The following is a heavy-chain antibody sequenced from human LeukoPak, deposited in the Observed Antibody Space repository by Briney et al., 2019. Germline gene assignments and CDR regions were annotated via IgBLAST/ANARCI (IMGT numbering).Heavy chain of an antibody. V-gene: IGHV1-69*13. CDR2: IIPIFGTA. CDR1: GGTFSSYA. J-gene: IGHJ5*02. D-gene: IGHD2-15*01. Sequence: GASVKVSCKASGGTFSSYAISWVRQAPGQGLEWMGGIIPIFGTANYAQKFQGRVTITADESTSTAYMELSSLRSEDTAVYYCARMAAPLSRGIVVVVAASNWFDPWGQGTLVTVSS. CDR3: ARMAAPLSRGIVVVVAASNWFDP.